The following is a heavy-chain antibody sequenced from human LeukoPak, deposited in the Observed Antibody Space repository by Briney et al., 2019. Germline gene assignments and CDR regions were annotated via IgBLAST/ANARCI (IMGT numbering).Heavy chain of an antibody. CDR2: INPNSGGT. V-gene: IGHV1-2*02. CDR3: AAAYGSGSSDFDY. D-gene: IGHD3-10*01. Sequence: ASVKVSCKASGYTFTSYYMHWVRQAPGQGLEWMGWINPNSGGTNYAQKFQGRVTMTRDTSISTAYMELSRLRSDDTAVYYCAAAYGSGSSDFDYWGQGTLVTVSS. J-gene: IGHJ4*02. CDR1: GYTFTSYY.